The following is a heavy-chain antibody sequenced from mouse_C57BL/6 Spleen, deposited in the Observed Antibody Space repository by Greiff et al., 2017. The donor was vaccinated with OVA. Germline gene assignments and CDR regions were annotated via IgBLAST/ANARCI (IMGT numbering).Heavy chain of an antibody. V-gene: IGHV1-15*01. CDR1: GYTFTDYE. D-gene: IGHD2-5*01. Sequence: VQLQQSGAELVRPGASVTLSCKASGYTFTDYEMHWVKQTPVHGLEWIGAIDPETGGTAYNQKFKGKAILTADKSSSTAYMELRSLTSEDSAVYYCTRKGYSKEGYAMDYWGQGTSVTVSS. CDR3: TRKGYSKEGYAMDY. J-gene: IGHJ4*01. CDR2: IDPETGGT.